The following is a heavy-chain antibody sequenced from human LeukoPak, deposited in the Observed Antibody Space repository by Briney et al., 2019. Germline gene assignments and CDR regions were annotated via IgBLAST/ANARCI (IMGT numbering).Heavy chain of an antibody. Sequence: SVKVSCKASGGSFRRNTIVWVRQAPGQGLEWMGGIIPIFGTANYAQKFQGRVTITTDESTSTAYMELSSLRSEDTAVYYCARGVSGSYEYGYYYMDVWGKGTTVTVSS. J-gene: IGHJ6*03. V-gene: IGHV1-69*05. D-gene: IGHD1-26*01. CDR3: ARGVSGSYEYGYYYMDV. CDR1: GGSFRRNT. CDR2: IIPIFGTA.